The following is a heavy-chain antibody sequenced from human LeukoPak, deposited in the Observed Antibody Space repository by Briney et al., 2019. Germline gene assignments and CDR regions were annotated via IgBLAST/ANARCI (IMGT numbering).Heavy chain of an antibody. CDR2: FSRSVPDT. D-gene: IGHD6-13*01. CDR3: AKGSLGSWYYFDY. Sequence: GGSLRLSCAASGFTFCSAAMSWVRHAPRKGPECGSTFSRSVPDTYYADSVKVRFTIFRENSKNTLYLQMNSLRAEDTAVYYCAKGSLGSWYYFDYWGQGTLVTVSS. J-gene: IGHJ4*02. CDR1: GFTFCSAA. V-gene: IGHV3-23*01.